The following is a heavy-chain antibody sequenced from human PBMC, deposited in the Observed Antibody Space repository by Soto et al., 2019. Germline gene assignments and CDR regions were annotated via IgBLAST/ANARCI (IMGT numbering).Heavy chain of an antibody. J-gene: IGHJ4*02. CDR2: IFHSGIS. CDR3: ARRISARTYYFDY. CDR1: GGSITTVGYS. Sequence: SETLSLTCAVSGGSITTVGYSWSWIRQPPGKGLEWIGYIFHSGISYSNPSLKGRVTMSVDGSKNRFSLRLSSVTAADTAVYYCARRISARTYYFDYWGQGTLVTVSS. V-gene: IGHV4-30-2*01. D-gene: IGHD6-6*01.